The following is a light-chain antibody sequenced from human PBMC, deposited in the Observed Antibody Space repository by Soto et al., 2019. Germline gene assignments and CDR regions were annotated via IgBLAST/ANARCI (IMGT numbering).Light chain of an antibody. J-gene: IGKJ5*01. CDR1: QSVSSN. Sequence: EILMTQSPATLSLSPGEIATLSCRASQSVSSNLAWYQQKPGQAPRLLIYGASTRAPGIPARFSGSGSGTELTLTISSLQSDDFAVYHCQQYNNWPPTFGHGTRL. CDR3: QQYNNWPPT. V-gene: IGKV3-15*01. CDR2: GAS.